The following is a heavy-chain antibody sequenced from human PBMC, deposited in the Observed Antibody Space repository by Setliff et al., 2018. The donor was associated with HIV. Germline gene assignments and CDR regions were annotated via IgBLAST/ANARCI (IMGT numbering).Heavy chain of an antibody. D-gene: IGHD5-12*01. CDR2: IKQDGSEK. V-gene: IGHV3-7*03. J-gene: IGHJ4*02. CDR1: GFTFSSYS. Sequence: PGESLKISCAASGFTFSSYSMNWVRQAPGKGLEWVANIKQDGSEKYYVDSVKGRFTISRDNAKNSLYLQMNSLRAEDTAVYYCARVMIGYSGYDAFDYWGQGTLVTVSS. CDR3: ARVMIGYSGYDAFDY.